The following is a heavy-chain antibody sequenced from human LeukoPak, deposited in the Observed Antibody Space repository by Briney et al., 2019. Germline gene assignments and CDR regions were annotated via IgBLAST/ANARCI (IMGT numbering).Heavy chain of an antibody. Sequence: GESLKISCKGSGYSFTSYWIGWVRQMPGKGLEWMGIIYPGDSGTRYSPSFQGQVTISADKSISTAYLQWSSLKASDTAMYYCAIHYYDSSGYYPGLWYLDYWGQGTLVTVSS. CDR1: GYSFTSYW. J-gene: IGHJ4*02. CDR3: AIHYYDSSGYYPGLWYLDY. D-gene: IGHD3-22*01. V-gene: IGHV5-51*01. CDR2: IYPGDSGT.